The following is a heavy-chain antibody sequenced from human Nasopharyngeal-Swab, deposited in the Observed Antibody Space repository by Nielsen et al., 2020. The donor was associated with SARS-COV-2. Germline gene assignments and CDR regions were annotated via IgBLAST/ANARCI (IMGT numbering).Heavy chain of an antibody. CDR2: ISVSGDRT. CDR1: DFTFSSYA. J-gene: IGHJ4*02. Sequence: GESLKISCAASDFTFSSYAMSWVRQAPGKGLEWVSVISVSGDRTYYADSVKGRFIISRGNSKNTLYLQMNSLRAEDTAVYYCARGSGGSDYWGQGTLVIVSS. V-gene: IGHV3-23*01. CDR3: ARGSGGSDY. D-gene: IGHD1-26*01.